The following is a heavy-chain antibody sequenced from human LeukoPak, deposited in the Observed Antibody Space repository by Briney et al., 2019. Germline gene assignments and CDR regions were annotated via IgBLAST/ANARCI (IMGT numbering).Heavy chain of an antibody. CDR2: INPSTGST. CDR3: AREGSSGLFDY. V-gene: IGHV1-18*01. Sequence: ASVKVSCKVSGYSFSIYPLTWVRQAPGQGLEWMGWINPSTGSTKYAQRLQGRVTMTTDISTSTAYMEVRSLRSEDTAVYYCAREGSSGLFDYWGQGTLVTVSS. J-gene: IGHJ4*02. CDR1: GYSFSIYP. D-gene: IGHD6-6*01.